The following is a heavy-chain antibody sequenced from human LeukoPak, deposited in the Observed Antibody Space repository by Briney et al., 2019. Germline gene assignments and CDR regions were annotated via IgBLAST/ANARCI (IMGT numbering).Heavy chain of an antibody. D-gene: IGHD3-10*01. J-gene: IGHJ4*02. CDR1: GGTFSSYA. CDR3: ARGLGYYYGSGSYDY. CDR2: IMPFFGTA. Sequence: SVKVSCTASGGTFSSYAISWVRQAPGQGLEWMGEIMPFFGTANYAQKFQGRVTITADESTSTAYMELSSLRSEDTAVYHCARGLGYYYGSGSYDYWGQGTLVTVSS. V-gene: IGHV1-69*01.